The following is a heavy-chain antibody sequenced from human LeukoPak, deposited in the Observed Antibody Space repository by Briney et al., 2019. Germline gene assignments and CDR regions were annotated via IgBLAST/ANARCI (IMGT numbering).Heavy chain of an antibody. CDR1: GYTFTGYY. Sequence: ASVKVSCKASGYTFTGYYMHWVRQAPGQGLEWMGWMNPNSGNTGYAQKFQGRVTMTRNTSISTAYMELSSLRSEDTAVYYCASSLDYGGNWFDPWGQGTLVTVSS. J-gene: IGHJ5*02. CDR2: MNPNSGNT. D-gene: IGHD4-23*01. CDR3: ASSLDYGGNWFDP. V-gene: IGHV1-8*02.